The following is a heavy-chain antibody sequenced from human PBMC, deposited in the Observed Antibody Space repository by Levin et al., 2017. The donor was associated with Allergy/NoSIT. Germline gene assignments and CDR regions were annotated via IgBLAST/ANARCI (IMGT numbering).Heavy chain of an antibody. V-gene: IGHV3-23*01. CDR2: IRQSGSRI. J-gene: IGHJ4*02. CDR3: GREEGASGWYTVDY. CDR1: GFTFSSYA. Sequence: GGSLRLSCAASGFTFSSYAMDWVRQAPGKGLEWVSAIRQSGSRIYYADSVKGRFTVSRDNSKNTLYLQMNSLRGEDTAVYYCGREEGASGWYTVDYWGQGTLVTVSS. D-gene: IGHD6-19*01.